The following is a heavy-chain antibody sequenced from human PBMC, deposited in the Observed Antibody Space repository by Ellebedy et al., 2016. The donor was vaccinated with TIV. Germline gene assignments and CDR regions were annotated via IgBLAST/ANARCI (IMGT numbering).Heavy chain of an antibody. V-gene: IGHV3-7*01. J-gene: IGHJ6*04. CDR3: GRAMDV. CDR2: IKQDESEK. CDR1: GFTFSTYW. Sequence: GGSLRLXCAASGFTFSTYWMHWVRQAPGRGLEWVANIKQDESEKYYVDSVKGRFTISRDNAKNSLYLQMNSLRVEDTAVYYCGRAMDVWGKGTTVTVSS.